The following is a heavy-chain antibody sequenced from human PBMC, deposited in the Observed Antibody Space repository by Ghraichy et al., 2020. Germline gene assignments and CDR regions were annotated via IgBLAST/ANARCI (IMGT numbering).Heavy chain of an antibody. J-gene: IGHJ6*02. D-gene: IGHD1-26*01. CDR3: ARDQGAPVGYYYGMDV. CDR1: GGSISSGDYY. V-gene: IGHV4-30-4*01. Sequence: SETLSLTCTVSGGSISSGDYYWNWIRQPPGQGLEWIGYIYYSGSTYTNPSLKSRLTISVDTSKNQFSLKLSSVTAADTAVYYCARDQGAPVGYYYGMDVWGQGTTVTVSS. CDR2: IYYSGST.